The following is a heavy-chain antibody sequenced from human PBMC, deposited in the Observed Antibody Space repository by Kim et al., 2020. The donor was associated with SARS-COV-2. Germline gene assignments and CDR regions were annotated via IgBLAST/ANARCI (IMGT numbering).Heavy chain of an antibody. Sequence: SETLSLTCAVYGGSFSGYYWSWIRQPPGKGLEWIGEINHSGSTNYNPSLKSRVTISVDTSKNQFSLKLSSVTAADTAVYYCARERILWFGATRYHAFDIWGQGTMVTVSS. CDR3: ARERILWFGATRYHAFDI. V-gene: IGHV4-34*01. J-gene: IGHJ3*02. CDR1: GGSFSGYY. CDR2: INHSGST. D-gene: IGHD3-10*01.